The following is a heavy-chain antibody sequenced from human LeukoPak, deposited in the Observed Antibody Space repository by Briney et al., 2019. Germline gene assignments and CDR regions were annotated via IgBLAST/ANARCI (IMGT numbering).Heavy chain of an antibody. Sequence: PSGTLSLTCTVSGGSISSYYWSWIRQPPGKGLEWIGYIYYSGSTNYNPSLKSRVTISVDTSKNQFSLKLSSVTAADTAVYYCAREIPTYSGSYLFDYWGQGTLVTVSS. V-gene: IGHV4-59*01. CDR3: AREIPTYSGSYLFDY. CDR2: IYYSGST. CDR1: GGSISSYY. D-gene: IGHD1-26*01. J-gene: IGHJ4*02.